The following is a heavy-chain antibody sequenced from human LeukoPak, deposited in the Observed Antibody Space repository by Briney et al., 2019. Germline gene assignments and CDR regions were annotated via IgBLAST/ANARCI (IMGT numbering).Heavy chain of an antibody. CDR2: IKQDGSEK. CDR3: AREWQGGIAAAGTRIEGDY. D-gene: IGHD6-13*01. J-gene: IGHJ4*02. Sequence: PGGSMRLSCAVSGFNVSGYWMTWVHQAPGKGLEWVANIKQDGSEKNYVDSVNGRFTISRDNAENSLFLQMNSLRLEDTAVYYCAREWQGGIAAAGTRIEGDYWGQGTLVAVSS. V-gene: IGHV3-7*01. CDR1: GFNVSGYW.